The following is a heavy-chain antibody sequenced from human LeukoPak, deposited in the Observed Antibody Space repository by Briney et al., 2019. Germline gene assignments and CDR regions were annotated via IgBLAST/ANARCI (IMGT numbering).Heavy chain of an antibody. J-gene: IGHJ4*02. D-gene: IGHD2-8*01. V-gene: IGHV1-24*01. CDR2: FDPEDGET. CDR3: ARAGYCTNGVCYDPGYFDY. CDR1: GYTLTELS. Sequence: ASVKVSCKVSGYTLTELSMHWVRQAPGKGLEWMGGFDPEDGETIYAQKFQGRVTMTEDTSTDTAYMELSSLRSEDTAVYYCARAGYCTNGVCYDPGYFDYWGQGTLVTVSS.